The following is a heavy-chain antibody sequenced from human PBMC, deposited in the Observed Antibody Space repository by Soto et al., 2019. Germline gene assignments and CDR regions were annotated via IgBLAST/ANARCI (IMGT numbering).Heavy chain of an antibody. CDR2: IYYTGGT. Sequence: SETLSLTCTVSGGSINSYYWSWIRQPPGKGLEWIGYIYYTGGTKYNPSLKSRVTMSVDTSKNQFSLKLSSVTAADTAVYYCARDRRFSGVYYMDVWGKGTTVTVSS. CDR3: ARDRRFSGVYYMDV. D-gene: IGHD3-10*01. CDR1: GGSINSYY. J-gene: IGHJ6*03. V-gene: IGHV4-59*01.